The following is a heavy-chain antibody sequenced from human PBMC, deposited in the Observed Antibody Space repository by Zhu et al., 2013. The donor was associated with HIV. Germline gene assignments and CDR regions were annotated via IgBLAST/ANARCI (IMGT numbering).Heavy chain of an antibody. CDR3: ARLHSSGWYADYYYYGMDV. V-gene: IGHV1-69*01. D-gene: IGHD6-19*01. Sequence: QVQLVQSGAEVKKPGSSVKVSCKASGGTFSSYAISWVRQAPGQGLEWMGGIIPIFGTANYAQKFQGRVTITADESTSTAYMELSSLRSEDTAVYYCARLHSSGWYADYYYYGMDVWGQGTTVTVSS. CDR1: GGTFSSYA. J-gene: IGHJ6*02. CDR2: IIPIFGTA.